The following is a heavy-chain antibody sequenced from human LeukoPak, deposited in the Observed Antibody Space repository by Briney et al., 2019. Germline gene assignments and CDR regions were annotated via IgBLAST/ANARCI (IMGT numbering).Heavy chain of an antibody. CDR1: GLTLSNYW. Sequence: GGSLRLSCVAPGLTLSNYWMSWVRQAPGKGLEWVATIKPDGSEKYYVDSVKGRFTISRDNAKRSLYLQMDSPRAEDTAVYYCARDASAYYWGQGTLVTVSS. CDR3: ARDASAYY. D-gene: IGHD3-3*01. J-gene: IGHJ4*02. CDR2: IKPDGSEK. V-gene: IGHV3-7*01.